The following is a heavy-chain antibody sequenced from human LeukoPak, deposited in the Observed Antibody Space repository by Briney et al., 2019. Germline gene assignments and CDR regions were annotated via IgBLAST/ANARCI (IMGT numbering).Heavy chain of an antibody. Sequence: SETLSLTCTVSGGSISSYYWSWIRQPPGKGLEWIGSIYYSGSTYYNPSLKSRVTISVDTSKNQFSLKLSSVTAADTAVYYCARGAITTHNWFDPWGQGTLVTVSS. CDR2: IYYSGST. D-gene: IGHD3-22*01. V-gene: IGHV4-59*12. CDR3: ARGAITTHNWFDP. J-gene: IGHJ5*02. CDR1: GGSISSYY.